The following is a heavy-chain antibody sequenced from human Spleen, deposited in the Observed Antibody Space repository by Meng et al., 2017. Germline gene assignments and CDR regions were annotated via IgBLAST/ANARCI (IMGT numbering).Heavy chain of an antibody. CDR2: IYWDDDK. V-gene: IGHV2-5*02. CDR3: AHILHYGDYYYFNS. Sequence: HITLKESVSTLVKPTQTLTLTCPFSGFSLRTRGVGVGWIRQPPGKALEWLAHIYWDDDKRYSPSLKSRLTITKDTSKNQVVLTMTNMDPVDTATFYCAHILHYGDYYYFNSWGQGTLVTVSS. J-gene: IGHJ4*02. D-gene: IGHD4-17*01. CDR1: GFSLRTRGVG.